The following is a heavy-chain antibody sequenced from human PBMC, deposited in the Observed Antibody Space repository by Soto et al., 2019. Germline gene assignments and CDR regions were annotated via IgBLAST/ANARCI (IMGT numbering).Heavy chain of an antibody. CDR1: GYTFTGYY. D-gene: IGHD1-26*01. Sequence: QVQLVQSGAEVKKPGASVKVSCKASGYTFTGYYMHWVRQAPGQGLEWMGWINPNSGGTNSAQKFQGRGTMTRDTSITTAYMGLNSVSSDDPAVYGCKGEDGASGYGKDVGCRGTTITVSS. J-gene: IGHJ6*02. V-gene: IGHV1-2*02. CDR3: KGEDGASGYGKDV. CDR2: INPNSGGT.